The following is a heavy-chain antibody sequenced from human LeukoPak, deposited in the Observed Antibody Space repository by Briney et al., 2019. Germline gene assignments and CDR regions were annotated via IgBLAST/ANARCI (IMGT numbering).Heavy chain of an antibody. Sequence: ASVKVSCKASGYTFTGYYIHWVRQAPGQGLEWMGWISPNSGGTTYAQKFQGRVTLTRDTSISTAYMELSSLRSDDTAVYYCARANVLRFLEWLPQPYFDYWGQGSLVTVSS. D-gene: IGHD3-3*01. CDR1: GYTFTGYY. CDR3: ARANVLRFLEWLPQPYFDY. J-gene: IGHJ4*02. CDR2: ISPNSGGT. V-gene: IGHV1-2*02.